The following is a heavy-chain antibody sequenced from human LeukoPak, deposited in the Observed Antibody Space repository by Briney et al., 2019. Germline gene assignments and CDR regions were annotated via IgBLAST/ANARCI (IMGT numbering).Heavy chain of an antibody. CDR2: ISGDGGST. Sequence: PGGSLRLSCAASGFTFDDYAMHWVRQAPGKGLEWVSLISGDGGSTYYADSVKGRFTISRDNSKNSLYLQMNSLRTEDTALYYCAKDILPLNYPRGMGVWGQGTTVTVSS. J-gene: IGHJ6*02. CDR1: GFTFDDYA. D-gene: IGHD5-24*01. CDR3: AKDILPLNYPRGMGV. V-gene: IGHV3-43*02.